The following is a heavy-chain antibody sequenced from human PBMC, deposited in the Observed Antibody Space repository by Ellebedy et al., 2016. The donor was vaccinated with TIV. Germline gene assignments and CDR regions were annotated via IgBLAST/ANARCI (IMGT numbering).Heavy chain of an antibody. Sequence: GGSLRLSYAASGLTFSRFWMIWVRQAPGKGLEWVANINQDGSAGYYVDSVKGRFTISRDNAKNSLYLQMKSLRAEDTAVYYCAGPAAVGTKAFDYWGQGTLVTVSS. CDR3: AGPAAVGTKAFDY. D-gene: IGHD6-13*01. CDR2: INQDGSAG. V-gene: IGHV3-7*01. J-gene: IGHJ4*02. CDR1: GLTFSRFW.